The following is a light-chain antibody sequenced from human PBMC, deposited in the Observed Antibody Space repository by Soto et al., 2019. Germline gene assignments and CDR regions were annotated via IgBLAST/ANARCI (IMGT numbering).Light chain of an antibody. V-gene: IGKV3-20*01. J-gene: IGKJ1*01. CDR2: GAS. CDR1: QSVSSNY. CDR3: QQYGSSPWT. Sequence: EIVLTQSPGTLSLSPGERATLSCRASQSVSSNYLAWYQHKPGQAPRLLIYGASSRAAGIPDRISGSGSGTDFTLTISRLEPEDFAVYYCQQYGSSPWTFGHGTKVEIK.